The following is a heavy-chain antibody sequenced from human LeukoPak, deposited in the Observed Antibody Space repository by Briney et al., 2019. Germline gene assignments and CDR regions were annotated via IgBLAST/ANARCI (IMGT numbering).Heavy chain of an antibody. J-gene: IGHJ6*02. V-gene: IGHV3-30*18. D-gene: IGHD6-19*01. CDR2: ISYDGSNK. CDR3: AKSIAVAGPYYYGMDV. Sequence: PGGSLRLSCAASGFTFSSYGMHWVRQAPGKGLEWVAVISYDGSNKYYADSVKGRFTISRDNSKNTLYLQMNSLRAEDTAVYYCAKSIAVAGPYYYGMDVWGQGTTVTVSS. CDR1: GFTFSSYG.